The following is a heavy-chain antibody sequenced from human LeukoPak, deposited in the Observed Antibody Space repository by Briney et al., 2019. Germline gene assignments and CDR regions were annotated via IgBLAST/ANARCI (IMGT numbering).Heavy chain of an antibody. V-gene: IGHV4-4*07. Sequence: SETLSLTFTVSGDSIFSYYWSWIRQPAGKGLEWIGRIYTSGSTNYNPSLKSRVTMSVDTSKNQFSLKLSSVTAADTAVYYCAREGGDIVVVPAAIPFDYWGQGTLVTVSS. D-gene: IGHD2-2*01. CDR1: GDSIFSYY. CDR3: AREGGDIVVVPAAIPFDY. CDR2: IYTSGST. J-gene: IGHJ4*02.